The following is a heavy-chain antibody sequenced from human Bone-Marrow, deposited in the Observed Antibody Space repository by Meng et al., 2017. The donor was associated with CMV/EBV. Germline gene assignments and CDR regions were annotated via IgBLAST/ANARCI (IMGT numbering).Heavy chain of an antibody. D-gene: IGHD3-3*01. J-gene: IGHJ4*02. CDR2: ISGSGGST. CDR1: GFTFSSYA. V-gene: IGHV3-23*01. Sequence: ETLSLTCAASGFTFSSYAMSWVRQAPGKGLEWVSAISGSGGSTYYADSVKGRFTISRDNSKNTLYLQMNCLRAEDTAVYYCAKALRTRFLEWFIDYWGQGTLVTVSS. CDR3: AKALRTRFLEWFIDY.